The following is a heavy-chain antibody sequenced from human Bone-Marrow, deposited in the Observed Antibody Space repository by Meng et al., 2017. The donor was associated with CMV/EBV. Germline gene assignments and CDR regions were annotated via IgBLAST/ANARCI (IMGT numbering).Heavy chain of an antibody. Sequence: GESLKISCSASGFTFSTYWMNWVRQAPGKGLEWVASIKEDGSEEYSVDSVRGRFSISRDNARNSLYLQMNSLRAEDTAVYYCVRHRADFYFDYWGQGTLVTVPS. CDR2: IKEDGSEE. CDR3: VRHRADFYFDY. V-gene: IGHV3-7*01. J-gene: IGHJ4*02. CDR1: GFTFSTYW. D-gene: IGHD2-21*02.